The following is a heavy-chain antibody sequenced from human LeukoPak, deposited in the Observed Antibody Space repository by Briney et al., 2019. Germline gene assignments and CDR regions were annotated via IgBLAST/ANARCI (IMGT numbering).Heavy chain of an antibody. CDR3: ARDWCSGGSCYLDY. CDR2: ISAYNGNT. D-gene: IGHD2-15*01. CDR1: GYTFSGFY. Sequence: GASVKVSCKASGYTFSGFYIHWVRQAPGQGLEWMGWISAYNGNTNYAQKLQGRVTMTTDTSTSTAYMELRSLRSDDTAVYYCARDWCSGGSCYLDYWGQGTLVTVSS. V-gene: IGHV1-18*04. J-gene: IGHJ4*02.